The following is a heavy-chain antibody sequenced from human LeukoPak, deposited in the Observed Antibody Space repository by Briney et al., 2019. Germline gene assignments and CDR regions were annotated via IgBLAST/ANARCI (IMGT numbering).Heavy chain of an antibody. Sequence: ASVKVSCKASGYTFTSYYMHWVRQAPGQGLEWMGIINPSGGSTSYAQKFQGRVTMTRDMSTSTVYMELSSLRSEDTAVYYCARAGRMAARPARFDPWGQGTLVTVSS. CDR3: ARAGRMAARPARFDP. CDR1: GYTFTSYY. J-gene: IGHJ5*02. CDR2: INPSGGST. V-gene: IGHV1-46*01. D-gene: IGHD6-6*01.